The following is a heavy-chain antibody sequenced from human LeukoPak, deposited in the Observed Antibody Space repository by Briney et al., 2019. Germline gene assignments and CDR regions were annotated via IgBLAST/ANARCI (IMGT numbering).Heavy chain of an antibody. V-gene: IGHV4-59*01. Sequence: PSETLPLTCTVSGGSISSYYWSWIRQPPGKGLEWIGYIYYSGSTNYNPSLKSRVTISVDTSKNQFSLKLSSVTAADTAVYYCARGGITMVRGVLDYWGQGTLVTVSS. D-gene: IGHD3-10*01. CDR2: IYYSGST. CDR1: GGSISSYY. J-gene: IGHJ4*02. CDR3: ARGGITMVRGVLDY.